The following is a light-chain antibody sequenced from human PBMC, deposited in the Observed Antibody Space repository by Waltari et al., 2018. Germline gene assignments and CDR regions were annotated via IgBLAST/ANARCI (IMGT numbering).Light chain of an antibody. CDR1: QGIGID. V-gene: IGKV1-17*01. Sequence: DIQVTQSPSSLSASVGDRVTITCRTSQGIGIDLGRYQQKPGKAPKRLIYAVSSLQSGVPSRFSGSGSGTEFTLTISSLQPEDFTTYYCLQHNSYPLTFGGGTKVEIK. CDR2: AVS. CDR3: LQHNSYPLT. J-gene: IGKJ4*01.